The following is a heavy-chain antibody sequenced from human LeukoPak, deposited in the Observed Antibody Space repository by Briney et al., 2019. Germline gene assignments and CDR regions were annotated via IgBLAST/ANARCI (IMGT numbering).Heavy chain of an antibody. Sequence: PSETLSLTCTVSGGSISSYYWSWIRQPPGKGLEWIGYIYYSGSTNYNPSLKSRVTISGDTSKNQFSLKLSSVTAADKAVYYCARGHSSSWVGDAFDIWGQGTMVTVSS. CDR1: GGSISSYY. V-gene: IGHV4-59*01. CDR3: ARGHSSSWVGDAFDI. CDR2: IYYSGST. J-gene: IGHJ3*02. D-gene: IGHD6-13*01.